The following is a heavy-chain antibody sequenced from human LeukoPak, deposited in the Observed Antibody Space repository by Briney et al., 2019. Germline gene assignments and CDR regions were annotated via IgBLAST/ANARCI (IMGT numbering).Heavy chain of an antibody. CDR3: ARDSRMGGRDGYNYYHYYYGMDV. J-gene: IGHJ6*02. V-gene: IGHV4-34*01. D-gene: IGHD5-12*01. Sequence: PSETLSLTCAVYGGSFSGYYWSWIRQPPGKGLEWIGEINHSGSTNYNPSLKSRVTISVDTSKNQFSLKLSSVTAADTAVYYCARDSRMGGRDGYNYYHYYYGMDVWGQGTTVTVSS. CDR2: INHSGST. CDR1: GGSFSGYY.